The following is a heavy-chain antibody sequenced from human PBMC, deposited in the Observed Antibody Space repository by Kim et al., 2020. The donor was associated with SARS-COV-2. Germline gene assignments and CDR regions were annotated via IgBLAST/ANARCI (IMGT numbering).Heavy chain of an antibody. V-gene: IGHV1-46*01. D-gene: IGHD6-13*01. J-gene: IGHJ4*02. CDR3: ARDPSDYSSSWYYFDY. Sequence: KFQGRVTMTRDTSTSTVYMELSSLRSEDTAVYYCARDPSDYSSSWYYFDYWGQGTLVTVSS.